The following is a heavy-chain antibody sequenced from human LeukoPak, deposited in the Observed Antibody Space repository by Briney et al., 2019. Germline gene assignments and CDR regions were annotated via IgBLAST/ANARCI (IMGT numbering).Heavy chain of an antibody. Sequence: GGSLRLSCEASGFTFSSYGMHWVRQAPGKGLEWVAIISYDGSYENYGDSVKGRFTIPRDNSKNTLYLQMNSPLTEDTAVYYCARGPQPWVLSGPADRWGQGTLVTVSS. CDR2: ISYDGSYE. CDR3: ARGPQPWVLSGPADR. V-gene: IGHV3-30*03. J-gene: IGHJ5*02. CDR1: GFTFSSYG. D-gene: IGHD1-26*01.